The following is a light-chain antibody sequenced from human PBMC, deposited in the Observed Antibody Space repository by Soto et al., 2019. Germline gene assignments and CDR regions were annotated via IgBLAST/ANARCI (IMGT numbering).Light chain of an antibody. CDR1: QDISNY. Sequence: DIQMTQSPSSLSASVGDRVTITCQASQDISNYLNWYQQKPGKAPKHLIYDASNLETGVPSRFSGSRSGTDFTFTISSLQPEDIATYYCQQYDNLHLNFCRGTKADI. CDR2: DAS. J-gene: IGKJ4*01. V-gene: IGKV1-33*01. CDR3: QQYDNLHLN.